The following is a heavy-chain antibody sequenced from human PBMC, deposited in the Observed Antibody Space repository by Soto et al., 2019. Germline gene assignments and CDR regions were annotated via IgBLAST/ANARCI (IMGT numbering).Heavy chain of an antibody. Sequence: GGSLRLSCAASGFTFSSYAMHWVRQAPGKGLEWVAVISYDGSNKYYADSVKGRFTISRDNSKNTLYLQMNSLRAEDTAVYYCAREDTAMDSFDYSGQGPLVTVSS. CDR1: GFTFSSYA. D-gene: IGHD5-18*01. CDR2: ISYDGSNK. CDR3: AREDTAMDSFDY. J-gene: IGHJ4*02. V-gene: IGHV3-30-3*01.